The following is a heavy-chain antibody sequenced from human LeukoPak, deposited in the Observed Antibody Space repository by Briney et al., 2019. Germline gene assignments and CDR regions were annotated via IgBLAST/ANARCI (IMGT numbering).Heavy chain of an antibody. D-gene: IGHD4-23*01. CDR1: GYSISTGYY. J-gene: IGHJ5*02. V-gene: IGHV3-21*01. Sequence: ETLSLTCTVSGYSISTGYYWDWIRQPPGKGLEWVSSITSSSSYIYYSDSVKGRFTISRDNAKNSMYLQMNSLRAEDTAVYYCARCGGGNPRWFDPWGQGTLVTVSS. CDR3: ARCGGGNPRWFDP. CDR2: ITSSSSYI.